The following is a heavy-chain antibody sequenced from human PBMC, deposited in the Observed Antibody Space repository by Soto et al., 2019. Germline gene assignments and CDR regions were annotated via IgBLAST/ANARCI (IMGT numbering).Heavy chain of an antibody. Sequence: GGSLRLSCTASGFTFGDYAMSWFRQAPGKGLEWVGFIRSKAYGGTTEYAASVKGRFTISRDDSKSIAYLQMNSLKTEDTAVYYCTRDPEGGSLQQLALFDYWGQGTLVTVSS. J-gene: IGHJ4*02. CDR3: TRDPEGGSLQQLALFDY. CDR1: GFTFGDYA. V-gene: IGHV3-49*03. D-gene: IGHD6-13*01. CDR2: IRSKAYGGTT.